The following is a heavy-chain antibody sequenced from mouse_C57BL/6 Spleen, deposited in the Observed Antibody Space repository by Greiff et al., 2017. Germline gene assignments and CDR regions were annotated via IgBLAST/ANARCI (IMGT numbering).Heavy chain of an antibody. CDR2: IYPGDGDT. V-gene: IGHV1-80*01. J-gene: IGHJ4*01. CDR1: GYAFSSYW. D-gene: IGHD2-2*01. CDR3: ARYGSAYYAMDY. Sequence: VKLQESGAELVKPGASVKISCKASGYAFSSYWMNWVKQRPGKGLEWIGQIYPGDGDTNYNGKFKGKATLTADKSSSTAYMQLSSLTSEDSAVYFCARYGSAYYAMDYWGQGTSVTVSS.